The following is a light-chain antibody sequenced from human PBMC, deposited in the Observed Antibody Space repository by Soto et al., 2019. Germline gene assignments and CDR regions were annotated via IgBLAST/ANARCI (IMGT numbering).Light chain of an antibody. J-gene: IGKJ1*01. CDR1: QTISTTF. V-gene: IGKV3-20*01. Sequence: IVLTQSPGTLSLSPGEGATLSCRASQTISTTFLAWYQQKPGQAPRLLIYGASSRATGIPDRFSGGGSGTDFTLTFSRLAPEDFAVYYCQFYDDSLPTWTFGQGTKVEI. CDR3: QFYDDSLPTWT. CDR2: GAS.